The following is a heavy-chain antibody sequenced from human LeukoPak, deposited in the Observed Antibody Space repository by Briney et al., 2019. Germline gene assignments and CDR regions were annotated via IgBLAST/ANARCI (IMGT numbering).Heavy chain of an antibody. V-gene: IGHV1-18*04. Sequence: GASVKVSCKASGYTFTGYGISWVRQAPGQGLEWMGWISAYNGNTNYAQKLQGRVTMTTDTSTSTAYMELRSLRSDDTAVYYCARLGVVPAAPYYFDYWGQGTLVTVSS. CDR1: GYTFTGYG. CDR2: ISAYNGNT. J-gene: IGHJ4*02. CDR3: ARLGVVPAAPYYFDY. D-gene: IGHD2-2*01.